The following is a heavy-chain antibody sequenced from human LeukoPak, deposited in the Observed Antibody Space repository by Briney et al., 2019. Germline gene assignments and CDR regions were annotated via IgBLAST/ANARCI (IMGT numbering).Heavy chain of an antibody. V-gene: IGHV1-8*01. CDR2: MNPNSGNT. Sequence: ASVKVSCKASGYTFTSYDINWVRHATGQGLEWMGWMNPNSGNTGYAQKFQGRVTMTRNTSISTAYMELSSLRSEDTAVYYCASRIFGVATLSETWGQGTLVTVSS. D-gene: IGHD3-3*02. J-gene: IGHJ5*02. CDR1: GYTFTSYD. CDR3: ASRIFGVATLSET.